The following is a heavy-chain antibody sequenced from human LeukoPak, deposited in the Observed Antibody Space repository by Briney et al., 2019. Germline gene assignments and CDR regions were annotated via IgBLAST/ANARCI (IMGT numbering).Heavy chain of an antibody. CDR1: GFTFSSYW. Sequence: GGSLRLSCAASGFTFSSYWMSWVRQAPGKGLEWVANIKQDGSEKYYVDSVKGRFTISRDNAKSSLYLQMNSLRADDTAVYYCARRAGAYSHPYDYWGQGTLVTVSS. CDR2: IKQDGSEK. J-gene: IGHJ4*02. CDR3: ARRAGAYSHPYDY. V-gene: IGHV3-7*03. D-gene: IGHD4/OR15-4a*01.